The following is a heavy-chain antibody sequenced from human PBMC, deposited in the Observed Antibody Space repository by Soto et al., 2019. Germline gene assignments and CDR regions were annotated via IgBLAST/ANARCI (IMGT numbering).Heavy chain of an antibody. CDR3: ARGRLAARRVLDY. CDR2: MTPNSGTT. CDR1: GYTFTTYD. D-gene: IGHD6-6*01. Sequence: QVQLVQSGAEVKKPGASVRVSCKTSGYTFTTYDINWVRQATGQGLEWMGWMTPNSGTTGYTQKFQGRLTMTRNTAISTAYMELSSLRSEDTAVYYCARGRLAARRVLDYWGQGTLVTVSS. V-gene: IGHV1-8*01. J-gene: IGHJ4*02.